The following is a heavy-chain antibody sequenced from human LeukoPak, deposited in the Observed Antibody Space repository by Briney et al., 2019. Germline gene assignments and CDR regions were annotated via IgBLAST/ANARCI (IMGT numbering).Heavy chain of an antibody. CDR3: AIGVLRFLEWLLDFDY. J-gene: IGHJ4*02. Sequence: SETLSLTCTVSGGSISSSSYYWGWIRQPPGKGLEWIGSTYYSGSTYYNPSLKSRVTISVDTSKNQFSLKLSSVTAADTAVYYCAIGVLRFLEWLLDFDYWGQGTLVTVSS. CDR2: TYYSGST. V-gene: IGHV4-39*01. D-gene: IGHD3-3*01. CDR1: GGSISSSSYY.